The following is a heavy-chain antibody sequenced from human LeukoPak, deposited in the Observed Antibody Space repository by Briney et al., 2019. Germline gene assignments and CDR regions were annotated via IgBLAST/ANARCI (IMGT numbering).Heavy chain of an antibody. D-gene: IGHD2-15*01. CDR3: ARPGHCSGGSCSFHY. CDR2: IYYSGST. V-gene: IGHV4-39*01. Sequence: PSETLSLTCTVSGGSISSSSYYWGWIRQPPGKGLEWIGSIYYSGSTYYNPSLKSRVTISVDTSKNQFSLKLSSVTAADTAVYYCARPGHCSGGSCSFHYWGQGTLVTVSS. J-gene: IGHJ4*02. CDR1: GGSISSSSYY.